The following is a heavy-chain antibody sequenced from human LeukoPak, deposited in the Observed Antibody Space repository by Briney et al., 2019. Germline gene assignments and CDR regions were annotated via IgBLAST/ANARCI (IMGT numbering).Heavy chain of an antibody. Sequence: GGSLRPSCAASGFTSSNAWMSWVRQAPGKGREWVDRIKSKTDGRTTDYAAPVKGRFTISRDDSKNTLYLQMNSLKTEDTAVYYCTTGGYSYATGDYWGQGTLVTVSS. V-gene: IGHV3-15*01. CDR3: TTGGYSYATGDY. CDR1: GFTSSNAW. D-gene: IGHD5-18*01. CDR2: IKSKTDGRTT. J-gene: IGHJ4*02.